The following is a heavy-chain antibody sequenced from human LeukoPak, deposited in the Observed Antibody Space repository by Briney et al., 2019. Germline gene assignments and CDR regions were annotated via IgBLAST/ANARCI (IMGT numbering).Heavy chain of an antibody. CDR2: ISGSGGST. CDR3: AKSGYYYGSGIFY. Sequence: PGGSLRLSCAASVCTFSSYAMRWVRQAPGKGLEWVSAISGSGGSTYYADSVKGRFTISRDNSKNTLYLQMNSLRAKDTAVYYCAKSGYYYGSGIFYWGQGTLVTVSS. V-gene: IGHV3-23*01. CDR1: VCTFSSYA. J-gene: IGHJ4*02. D-gene: IGHD3-10*01.